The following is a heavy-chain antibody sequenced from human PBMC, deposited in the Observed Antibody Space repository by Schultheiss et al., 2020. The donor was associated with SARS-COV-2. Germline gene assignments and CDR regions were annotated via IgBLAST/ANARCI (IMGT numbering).Heavy chain of an antibody. CDR1: GYTLTELS. D-gene: IGHD6-19*01. CDR2: FDPEDGET. V-gene: IGHV1-24*01. CDR3: ARAGSGWPSKYYFDY. J-gene: IGHJ4*02. Sequence: ASVKVSCKVSGYTLTELSMHWVRQAPGKGLEWMGGFDPEDGETIYAQKFQGRVTMTEDTSTDTAYMELSSLRSDDTAVYYCARAGSGWPSKYYFDYWGQGTLVTVPQ.